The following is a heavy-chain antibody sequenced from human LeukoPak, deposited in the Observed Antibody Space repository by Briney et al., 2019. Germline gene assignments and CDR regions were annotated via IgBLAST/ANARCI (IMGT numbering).Heavy chain of an antibody. CDR2: MNPNSGNT. CDR1: VYTFTSYD. D-gene: IGHD1-1*01. V-gene: IGHV1-8*01. J-gene: IGHJ5*02. Sequence: ASVTVSCMSSVYTFTSYDINWVRQAAGQGLEWMGRMNPNSGNTGYAQKFQGRVTMTRNTSISTAYMELSSMRSEDTAVYYCARRRRMRNWFDPWGQGTLVTVSS. CDR3: ARRRRMRNWFDP.